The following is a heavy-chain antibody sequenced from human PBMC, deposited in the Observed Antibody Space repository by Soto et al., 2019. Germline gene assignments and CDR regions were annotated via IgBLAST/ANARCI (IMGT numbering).Heavy chain of an antibody. CDR1: GGSISSSSYY. CDR2: IYYSGST. CDR3: ASPPPYCSGGSWYSGVRYDAFDI. V-gene: IGHV4-39*01. J-gene: IGHJ3*02. Sequence: QLQLQESGPGLVKPSETLSLTCTVSGGSISSSSYYWGWIRQPPGKGLEWIGSIYYSGSTYYNPSLKSRVTISIDTSKNQFSLKLSSVTAADTAVYYCASPPPYCSGGSWYSGVRYDAFDIWGQGTMVTVSS. D-gene: IGHD2-15*01.